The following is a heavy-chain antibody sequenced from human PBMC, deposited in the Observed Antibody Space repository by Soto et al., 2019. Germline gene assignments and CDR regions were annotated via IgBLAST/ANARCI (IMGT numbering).Heavy chain of an antibody. J-gene: IGHJ5*02. V-gene: IGHV4-34*01. CDR3: ARSRGQWLVGYNWFDP. Sequence: PSETLSLTCAVYGGSFSGYYWSWIRQPPGKGLEWIGEINHSGSTNYNPSLKSRVTISVDTSKNQFSLKLSSVTAADTAVYYCARSRGQWLVGYNWFDPWGQGTLVTVSS. CDR2: INHSGST. CDR1: GGSFSGYY. D-gene: IGHD6-19*01.